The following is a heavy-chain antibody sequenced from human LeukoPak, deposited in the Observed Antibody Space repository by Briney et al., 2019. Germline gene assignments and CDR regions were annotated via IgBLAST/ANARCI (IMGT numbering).Heavy chain of an antibody. CDR3: AGYGSGCDY. D-gene: IGHD6-19*01. CDR2: ISAYTGNT. Sequence: SVNVSCKASRYTFTSYGITWVRQAPGQGLEWMGWISAYTGNTNYAQKLQGRVTMTTDTSTSTAYMELRSLRSDDTALYYCAGYGSGCDYWGQGTLVTVSS. J-gene: IGHJ4*02. CDR1: RYTFTSYG. V-gene: IGHV1-18*01.